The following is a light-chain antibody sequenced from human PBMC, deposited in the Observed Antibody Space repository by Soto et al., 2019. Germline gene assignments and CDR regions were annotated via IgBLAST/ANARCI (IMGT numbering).Light chain of an antibody. CDR1: QSVSSW. Sequence: EIEMTQSPATLSVSPGERATISCRASQSVSSWLAWYQQKPGQAPRLLIYKASTIASGVPSRFSGSGSGTEFTLTISRLQPDDFAIYYCQQYSSSPDTFGQGTLL. CDR2: KAS. V-gene: IGKV3-15*01. J-gene: IGKJ5*01. CDR3: QQYSSSPDT.